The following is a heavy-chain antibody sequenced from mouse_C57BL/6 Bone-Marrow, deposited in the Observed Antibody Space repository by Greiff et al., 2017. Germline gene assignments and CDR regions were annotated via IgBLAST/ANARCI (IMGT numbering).Heavy chain of an antibody. CDR1: GYTFTSYW. CDR3: AREELGFLSFAY. V-gene: IGHV1-69*01. D-gene: IGHD3-2*02. J-gene: IGHJ3*01. Sequence: QVQLQQPGAELVMPGASVKLSCKASGYTFTSYWMHWVKQRPGQGLEWIGEIDPSDSYTNYNQKFKGKSTLTVDKSSSTAYMKLSSLTSEYSAVYYGAREELGFLSFAYWGQGTLVTVSA. CDR2: IDPSDSYT.